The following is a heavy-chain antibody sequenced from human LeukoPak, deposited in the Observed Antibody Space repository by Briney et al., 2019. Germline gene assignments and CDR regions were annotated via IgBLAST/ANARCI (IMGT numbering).Heavy chain of an antibody. J-gene: IGHJ4*02. Sequence: SETLSLTCAVYGGSFSGYYWSWIRQPPGKGLEWIGEINDSGSTNYNPSLKSRVTISVDTSKNQFSLKLSSVTAADTAVYYCARGRFSGSYHGRLYYFDYWGQGTLVTVSS. V-gene: IGHV4-34*01. D-gene: IGHD3-10*01. CDR3: ARGRFSGSYHGRLYYFDY. CDR2: INDSGST. CDR1: GGSFSGYY.